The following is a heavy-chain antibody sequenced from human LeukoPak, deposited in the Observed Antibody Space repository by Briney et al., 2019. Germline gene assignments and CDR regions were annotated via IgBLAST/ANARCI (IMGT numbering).Heavy chain of an antibody. J-gene: IGHJ3*02. CDR2: TYYRSKWYN. CDR3: ARAYSSSWYFSSVTENYDAFDI. V-gene: IGHV6-1*01. D-gene: IGHD6-13*01. Sequence: SQTLSLTCAISGDSVSSNSAAWNWIRQSPSRGLEWLGRTYYRSKWYNDYAVSVKSRITINPDTSKNQFSLQLNSATPEDTAVYYCARAYSSSWYFSSVTENYDAFDIWGQGTMVTVSS. CDR1: GDSVSSNSAA.